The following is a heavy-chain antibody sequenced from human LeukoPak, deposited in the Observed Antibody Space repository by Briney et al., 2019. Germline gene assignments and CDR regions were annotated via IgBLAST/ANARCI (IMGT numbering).Heavy chain of an antibody. Sequence: ASVKVSCKASGYTFTNYATNWVRQAPGQGLEWMGWINTNTGNPTYAQGFTGRFVFSLDTSVSTAYPQISSLKAEDTAVYYCARVRSGSSGWFDYYYYMDVWGKGTTVTVSS. CDR3: ARVRSGSSGWFDYYYYMDV. CDR1: GYTFTNYA. V-gene: IGHV7-4-1*02. D-gene: IGHD6-19*01. J-gene: IGHJ6*03. CDR2: INTNTGNP.